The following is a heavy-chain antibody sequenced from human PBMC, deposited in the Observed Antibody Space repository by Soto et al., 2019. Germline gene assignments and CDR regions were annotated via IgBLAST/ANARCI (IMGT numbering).Heavy chain of an antibody. CDR1: GGSFSDYF. D-gene: IGHD3-22*01. CDR3: VRATYFSDSSGYTRCLDY. J-gene: IGHJ4*02. Sequence: VQLQQWGAGLLTPSETLSLACAVYGGSFSDYFWTWIRQPPGKGLEWVGRSRDKPQGYSTAYAASVKGRFTTSRDESKNSAYLQMNSLKTEDTAVYYCVRATYFSDSSGYTRCLDYWGQGTLVTVSS. V-gene: IGHV3-72*01. CDR2: SRDKPQGYST.